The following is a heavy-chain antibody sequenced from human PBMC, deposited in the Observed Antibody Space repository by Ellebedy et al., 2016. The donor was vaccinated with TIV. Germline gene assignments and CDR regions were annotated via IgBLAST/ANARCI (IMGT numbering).Heavy chain of an antibody. D-gene: IGHD6-13*01. V-gene: IGHV1-69*13. Sequence: SVKVSCKASGGTFSSYAIAWVRQAPGQGLEWMGGVIPVFGTANYAQEFQGRVTITADESTSTASLQLSGLRSEDTAVYYCARGGNSRTYGVFDYWGQGTLVTVSS. CDR2: VIPVFGTA. J-gene: IGHJ4*02. CDR1: GGTFSSYA. CDR3: ARGGNSRTYGVFDY.